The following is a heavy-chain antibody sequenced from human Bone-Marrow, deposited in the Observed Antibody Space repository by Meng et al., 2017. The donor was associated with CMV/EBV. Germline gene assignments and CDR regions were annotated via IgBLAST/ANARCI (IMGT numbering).Heavy chain of an antibody. CDR2: AYYSGNT. Sequence: SETLSLTCTVSGGSISSSHHYWGWIRQPPGKGLQWIGIAYYSGNTYYNPSLKSRVTITVDTSKNQFSLKLRSMTAADTAVYYCASPMGRGGYIDYWGQGTLVTVSS. D-gene: IGHD3-10*01. CDR1: GGSISSSHHY. J-gene: IGHJ4*02. V-gene: IGHV4-39*07. CDR3: ASPMGRGGYIDY.